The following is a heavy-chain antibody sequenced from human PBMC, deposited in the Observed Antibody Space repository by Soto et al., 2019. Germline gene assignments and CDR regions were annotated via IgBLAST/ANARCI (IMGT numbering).Heavy chain of an antibody. Sequence: SVKVSCKASGFTFTSSAVQWVRQARGQRLEWIGWIVVGSGNTNYAQKFQERVTITRDMSTSTAYMELSSLRSEDTAVYYCAVYDSSGYYHDYWRQGTLVTVSS. CDR2: IVVGSGNT. CDR1: GFTFTSSA. CDR3: AVYDSSGYYHDY. J-gene: IGHJ4*02. D-gene: IGHD3-22*01. V-gene: IGHV1-58*01.